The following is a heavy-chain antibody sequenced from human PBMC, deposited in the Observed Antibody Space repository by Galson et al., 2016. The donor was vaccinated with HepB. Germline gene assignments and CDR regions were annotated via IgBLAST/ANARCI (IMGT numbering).Heavy chain of an antibody. J-gene: IGHJ4*02. CDR2: INWNSGPI. D-gene: IGHD6-19*01. CDR1: GFKFDDYA. CDR3: AKPVGRIVGAGGFGS. Sequence: SLRLSCAASGFKFDDYAMHCVRQVPGQGLEWVSGINWNSGPIHYADSVKGRFTISRDNAQNSLYLQMNSLRPEVTALYYCAKPVGRIVGAGGFGSWGQGTLGTVSS. V-gene: IGHV3-9*01.